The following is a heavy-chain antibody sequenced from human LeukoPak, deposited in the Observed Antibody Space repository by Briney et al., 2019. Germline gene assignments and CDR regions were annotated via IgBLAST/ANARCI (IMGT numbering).Heavy chain of an antibody. D-gene: IGHD3-3*01. CDR3: ARENDEFGVVRGFMDV. J-gene: IGHJ6*03. CDR2: ISSSGSTI. V-gene: IGHV3-48*04. CDR1: GFSFSTYS. Sequence: GGSLRLSCAASGFSFSTYSMNWVRQAPGKGLEWVSYISSSGSTIYYADSVKGRFTISRDNAKNSLYLQMNSLRAEDTAVYYCARENDEFGVVRGFMDVWGKGTTVTVSS.